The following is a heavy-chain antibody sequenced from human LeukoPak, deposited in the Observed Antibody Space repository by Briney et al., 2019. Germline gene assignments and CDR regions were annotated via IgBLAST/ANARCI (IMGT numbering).Heavy chain of an antibody. Sequence: GGSLRLSCAASGFTFSSFSLSWVRQAPGKGLEWVSSSRSSGSHIYYADSVKGQFTSPRDNAKNSLYLQMNSLRAEDTAVYYCARLTFGGVIGLDYWGQGTLVTVSS. D-gene: IGHD3-16*02. CDR3: ARLTFGGVIGLDY. J-gene: IGHJ4*02. CDR2: SRSSGSHI. CDR1: GFTFSSFS. V-gene: IGHV3-21*01.